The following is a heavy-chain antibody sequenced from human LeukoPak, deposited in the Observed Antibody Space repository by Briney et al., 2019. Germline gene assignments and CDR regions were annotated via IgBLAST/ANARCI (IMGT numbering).Heavy chain of an antibody. CDR1: GGSISSGTYY. CDR2: IYTSGST. V-gene: IGHV4-61*02. J-gene: IGHJ6*03. CDR3: ALTKSATGRYYYYMDV. D-gene: IGHD3-10*01. Sequence: SETLSLTCTVSGGSISSGTYYWSWIRQPAGKGLEWIGRIYTSGSTNYNPSLKSRVTISVDTSKNQFSLELSSVTAADTAVYYCALTKSATGRYYYYMDVWGKGTTVTVSS.